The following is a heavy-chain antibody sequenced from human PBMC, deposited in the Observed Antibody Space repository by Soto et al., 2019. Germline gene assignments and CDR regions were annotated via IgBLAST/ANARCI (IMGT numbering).Heavy chain of an antibody. V-gene: IGHV4-59*01. D-gene: IGHD3-22*01. CDR1: GDSISTFY. CDR3: ARGRTVRNYANDSSDYFYFFDY. CDR2: VYYTGST. J-gene: IGHJ4*02. Sequence: SETLSLTCTVSGDSISTFYWGWMRQSPGKELEWIGYVYYTGSTNYNPSLKSRVTISVDRSKNQFSLKLTSANAADTAVYYCARGRTVRNYANDSSDYFYFFDYWGQGTQVTVSS.